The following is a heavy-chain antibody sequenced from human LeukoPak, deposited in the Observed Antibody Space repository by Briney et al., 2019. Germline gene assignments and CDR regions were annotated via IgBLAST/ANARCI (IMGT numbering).Heavy chain of an antibody. CDR1: GFTFSSYA. V-gene: IGHV3-23*01. D-gene: IGHD6-19*01. CDR3: AKEGGWYDWYNWFDP. Sequence: PGGSLSLSFAASGFTFSSYAMSWVRQAPGKGLEWVSAISGSGGSTYYADSVKGRFTIARDNSKNTMYLQMNSLRAEDTAVYYCAKEGGWYDWYNWFDPWGQGTLVTVSS. J-gene: IGHJ5*02. CDR2: ISGSGGST.